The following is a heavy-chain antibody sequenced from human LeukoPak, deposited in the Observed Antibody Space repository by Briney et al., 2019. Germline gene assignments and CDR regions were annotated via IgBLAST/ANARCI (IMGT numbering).Heavy chain of an antibody. CDR1: GGSFSGYY. V-gene: IGHV4-34*01. J-gene: IGHJ5*02. D-gene: IGHD2-2*01. CDR2: INHSGST. Sequence: SETLSLTCAVYGGSFSGYYWSWIRQPPGKGLEWIGEINHSGSTNSNPSLTSRVTISVDTSKNQFSLKLSSVTAADTAAYYCARGLPVVPAAMSGSWFDPWGQGTLVTVSS. CDR3: ARGLPVVPAAMSGSWFDP.